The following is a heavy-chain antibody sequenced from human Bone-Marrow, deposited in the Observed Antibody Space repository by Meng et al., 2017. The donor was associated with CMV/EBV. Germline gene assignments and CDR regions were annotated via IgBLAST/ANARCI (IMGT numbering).Heavy chain of an antibody. CDR3: ARFTYYDFWSGYYRGFFYYYYGMDV. CDR2: IFSNDEK. V-gene: IGHV2-26*01. CDR1: GFSLSNARVG. D-gene: IGHD3-3*01. J-gene: IGHJ6*02. Sequence: SGPTLVNPTETLTLTCTVSGFSLSNARVGVSWIRQPPGKALEWLAHIFSNDEKSYSTSLKSRLTISKDTSKGQVVLTMTNMDPVDTATYYCARFTYYDFWSGYYRGFFYYYYGMDVWGQGTTVTVSS.